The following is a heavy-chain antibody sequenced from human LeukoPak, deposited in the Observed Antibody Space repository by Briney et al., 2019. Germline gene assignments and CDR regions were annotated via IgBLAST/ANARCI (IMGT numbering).Heavy chain of an antibody. V-gene: IGHV3-30-3*01. CDR2: ISYDGSNK. D-gene: IGHD3-3*01. CDR1: GFTFSSYA. Sequence: GRSLRLSCAASGFTFSSYAMHWVRQAPGKGLEWVAVISYDGSNKYYADSVKGRFTISRDNSKNTLYLQMNSLRAEDTAVYYCVKDPGSTIFPNWFDPWGQGTLVTVSS. J-gene: IGHJ5*02. CDR3: VKDPGSTIFPNWFDP.